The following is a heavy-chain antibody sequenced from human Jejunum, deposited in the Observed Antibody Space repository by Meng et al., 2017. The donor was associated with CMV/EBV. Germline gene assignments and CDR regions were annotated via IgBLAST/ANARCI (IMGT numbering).Heavy chain of an antibody. CDR3: ARGSIFVSFDS. J-gene: IGHJ4*02. V-gene: IGHV4-30-4*08. Sequence: QGQREESGPGLVKPSQTLSLTCSVSGGSIGSGDYYWSWSRQPPGKGLEWIGYIHDTGSTYYHPSLKSRVDISLGTSRNHFSLTLSSVTAEDTAVYFCARGSIFVSFDSWGQGTLVTVSS. CDR1: GGSIGSGDYY. D-gene: IGHD3-3*01. CDR2: IHDTGST.